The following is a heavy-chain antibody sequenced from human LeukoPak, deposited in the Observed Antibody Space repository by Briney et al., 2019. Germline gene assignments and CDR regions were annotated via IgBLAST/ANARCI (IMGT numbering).Heavy chain of an antibody. V-gene: IGHV3-23*01. Sequence: PGGSLRLSCVASGFTFSSYAMTWVRQAPGKGLEWVSVISVSGGNTYYADSVKGRFTISRDNSKNTLYLQMNGLRVEDTAAYYCAKVAVHSSGWYGFDSWGQGTLVTVSS. D-gene: IGHD6-19*01. CDR2: ISVSGGNT. CDR1: GFTFSSYA. J-gene: IGHJ5*01. CDR3: AKVAVHSSGWYGFDS.